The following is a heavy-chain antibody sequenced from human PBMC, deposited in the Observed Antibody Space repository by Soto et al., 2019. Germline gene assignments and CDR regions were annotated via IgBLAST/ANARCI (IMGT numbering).Heavy chain of an antibody. CDR3: ASQGSEAGKFYYWGLDG. V-gene: IGHV5-10-1*01. Sequence: GESLKISCKGSGFRFSSYWISWVLQIPWKGLEWMGRIDPSDSSTNYSPSFQGHVTISADKSISTAYLQWSSLNASDTAIYFYASQGSEAGKFYYWGLDGWGQGIT. CDR1: GFRFSSYW. J-gene: IGHJ6*02. D-gene: IGHD3-10*01. CDR2: IDPSDSST.